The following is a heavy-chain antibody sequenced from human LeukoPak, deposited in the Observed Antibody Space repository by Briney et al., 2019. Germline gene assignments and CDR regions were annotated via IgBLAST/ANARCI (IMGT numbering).Heavy chain of an antibody. J-gene: IGHJ5*02. Sequence: MASQTLSLTCTVSGGSISSGDYYWSWIRQPPGKGLEWIAYIFYSGSTYYNPSLKSRVTISVDTSKNQFSLKLSSVTAADTAVYYCGRAFPRGWFDPWGQGTLVTVSS. CDR1: GGSISSGDYY. V-gene: IGHV4-30-4*03. CDR2: IFYSGST. CDR3: GRAFPRGWFDP. D-gene: IGHD2/OR15-2a*01.